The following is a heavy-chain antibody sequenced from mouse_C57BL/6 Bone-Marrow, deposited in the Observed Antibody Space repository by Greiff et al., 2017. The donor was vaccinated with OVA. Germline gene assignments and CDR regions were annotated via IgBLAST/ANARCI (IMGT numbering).Heavy chain of an antibody. J-gene: IGHJ1*03. Sequence: QVQLQQPGAELVKPGASVKMSCKASGYTFTSYWITWVKQRPGQGLEWIGDIYPGSGSTNYNEKFKSKATLTVDTSSSTAYMQLSSLTSEDSAVYYCARWGSSSWYFDVWGTGTTVTVSS. CDR3: ARWGSSSWYFDV. CDR1: GYTFTSYW. D-gene: IGHD1-1*01. V-gene: IGHV1-55*01. CDR2: IYPGSGST.